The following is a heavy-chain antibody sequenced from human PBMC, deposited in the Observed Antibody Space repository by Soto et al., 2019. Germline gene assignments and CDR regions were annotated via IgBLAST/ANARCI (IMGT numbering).Heavy chain of an antibody. J-gene: IGHJ4*02. V-gene: IGHV3-74*01. CDR3: TSDTFGPRDS. CDR1: GFTFSNYW. Sequence: PGGSLRLSCAASGFTFSNYWMHWVRQAPGKGLLWVSRINPDGSSTSYADSVKDRFTISRDNAENTLYLQMNILRADDTAVYYSTSDTFGPRDSWGQGILVTVS. CDR2: INPDGSST. D-gene: IGHD3-10*01.